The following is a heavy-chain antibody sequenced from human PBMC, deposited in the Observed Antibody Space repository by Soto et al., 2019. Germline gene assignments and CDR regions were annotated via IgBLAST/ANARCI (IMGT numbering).Heavy chain of an antibody. CDR3: ARSGVTGIVIPSHWFDP. CDR2: ISSSGST. D-gene: IGHD2-21*02. Sequence: KTSETLSPTCTVSGDSIGGVGYWSWIRQFPGRGLEWIGCISSSGSTYYNPALNNRISLSLDTSQNQFSLKLLSVTAADTAIYYCARSGVTGIVIPSHWFDPWGQGTLVTVSS. CDR1: GDSIGGVGY. J-gene: IGHJ5*02. V-gene: IGHV4-31*03.